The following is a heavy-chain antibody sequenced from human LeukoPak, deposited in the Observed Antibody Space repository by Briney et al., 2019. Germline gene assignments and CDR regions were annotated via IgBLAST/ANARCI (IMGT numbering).Heavy chain of an antibody. V-gene: IGHV3-66*01. CDR1: GFTVSSNY. Sequence: GGSLRLSCAASGFTVSSNYMSWVRQAPGKGLEWVAVIYSGGSTYYADTVKGRFPRSRDNSTNKLSLHMTSLRAEDTAVYYCARGTRDYYYYYYMDVWGKGTTVTISS. CDR3: ARGTRDYYYYYYMDV. CDR2: IYSGGST. D-gene: IGHD1-7*01. J-gene: IGHJ6*03.